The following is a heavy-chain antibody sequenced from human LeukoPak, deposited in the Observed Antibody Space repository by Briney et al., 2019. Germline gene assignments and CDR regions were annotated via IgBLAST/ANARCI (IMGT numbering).Heavy chain of an antibody. D-gene: IGHD3-9*01. V-gene: IGHV1-69*06. CDR2: IIPIFGTT. CDR3: ARDHTPKDYDILTGPPKN. Sequence: ASVKVSCKASGGSFSSYAINWVRQAPGQGLEWMGGIIPIFGTTNYAEKFQGRVTITADKSTSTAYMELSSLRSEDTAVYYCARDHTPKDYDILTGPPKNWGQGTLVTVSS. CDR1: GGSFSSYA. J-gene: IGHJ4*02.